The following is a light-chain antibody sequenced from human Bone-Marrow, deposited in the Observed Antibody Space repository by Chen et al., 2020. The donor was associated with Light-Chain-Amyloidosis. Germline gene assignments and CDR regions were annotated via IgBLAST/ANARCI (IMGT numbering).Light chain of an antibody. J-gene: IGLJ3*02. CDR1: NIGSTS. Sequence: SYVLTQPSSVSVAPGQTATIACGGNNIGSTSVHWYQQPPGQAPLLVVYDDSDRPSGTPERLSGSNSRNTATLTISRVEAGDEADYYCQVWDRSSDRPVFGGGTKLTVL. CDR2: DDS. V-gene: IGLV3-21*02. CDR3: QVWDRSSDRPV.